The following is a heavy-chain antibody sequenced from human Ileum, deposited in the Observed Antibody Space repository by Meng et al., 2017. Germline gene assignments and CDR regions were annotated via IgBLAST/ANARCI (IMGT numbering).Heavy chain of an antibody. V-gene: IGHV4-34*01. Sequence: QVQLPQWGEGLLKPSETLSLTCAVYGGSFSGYYWSWIRQPPGKGLEWIGEINHSGSTNYNPSLKSRVTISVDTSKNQFSLKLSSVTAADTAVYYCARGGGRYGPDFDYWGQGTLVTVSS. D-gene: IGHD3-16*01. CDR1: GGSFSGYY. CDR2: INHSGST. J-gene: IGHJ4*02. CDR3: ARGGGRYGPDFDY.